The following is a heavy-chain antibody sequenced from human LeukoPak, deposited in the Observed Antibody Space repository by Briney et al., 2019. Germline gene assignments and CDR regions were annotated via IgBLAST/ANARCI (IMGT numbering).Heavy chain of an antibody. CDR3: ARWYYYDSSGLRQGQNWFDP. Sequence: PSETLSLTCTVSGGSISSSSYYWGWIRQPPRKGLECIGSIYYSGSTYYNPSLKSRVTISVDTSKNQFSLKLSSVTAADTAVYYCARWYYYDSSGLRQGQNWFDPWGQGTLVTVSS. CDR2: IYYSGST. J-gene: IGHJ5*02. CDR1: GGSISSSSYY. V-gene: IGHV4-39*01. D-gene: IGHD3-22*01.